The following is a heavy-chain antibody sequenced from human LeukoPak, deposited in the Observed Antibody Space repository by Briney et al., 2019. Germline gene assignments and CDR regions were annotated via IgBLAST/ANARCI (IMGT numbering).Heavy chain of an antibody. CDR2: ISGSSSRI. CDR1: GFTFNSYW. J-gene: IGHJ4*02. Sequence: GGSLRLSCAASGFTFNSYWMSWVRQAPGKGLEWVSYISGSSSRIYYADSVKGRFTISRDNAKTSLYLQMNSLRAEDTAVYYCARAPPDYGGYTNDYWGQGTLVTVSS. D-gene: IGHD4-17*01. CDR3: ARAPPDYGGYTNDY. V-gene: IGHV3-48*01.